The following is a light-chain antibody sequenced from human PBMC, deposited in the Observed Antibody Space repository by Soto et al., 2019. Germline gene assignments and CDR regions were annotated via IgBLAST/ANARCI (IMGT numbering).Light chain of an antibody. CDR2: KAS. CDR1: HFISNR. V-gene: IGKV1-5*03. CDR3: QQYDTFLT. Sequence: DIQMTQSPSTLSASVGDRVTITCRASHFISNRLAWYQQKAGKPPNLLIYKASTLVSGVPSRFSGSGSGTDFTLTISSLQPDDSATYYCQQYDTFLTFGGGTKVEIK. J-gene: IGKJ4*01.